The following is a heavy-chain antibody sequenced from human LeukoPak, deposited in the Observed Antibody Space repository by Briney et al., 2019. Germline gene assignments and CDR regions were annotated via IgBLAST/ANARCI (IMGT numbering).Heavy chain of an antibody. D-gene: IGHD4-17*01. CDR3: TTVTTVNPGR. Sequence: GGSLRPSCAVSGFTFSNAWMSWVRQAPGKGLEWVGHIKSKTEGGTIDYAAPVKGRFTISRDDSKNTLYLQMNSLKTEDTAVYYCTTVTTVNPGRWGQGTLVTVSS. V-gene: IGHV3-15*01. CDR2: IKSKTEGGTI. J-gene: IGHJ4*02. CDR1: GFTFSNAW.